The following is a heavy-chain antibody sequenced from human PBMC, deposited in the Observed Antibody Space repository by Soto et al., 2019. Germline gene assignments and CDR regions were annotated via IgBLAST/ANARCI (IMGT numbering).Heavy chain of an antibody. CDR3: AKDAPLRIVVVRRPIDY. V-gene: IGHV3-23*01. CDR2: ISGSGGST. D-gene: IGHD3-22*01. J-gene: IGHJ4*02. Sequence: EVQLLESGGGLVQPGGSLRLSCAASGFTFSSYAMSWVRQAPGKGLEWVSAISGSGGSTYYADSVKGRFTISRDNSKNTLYLQMNSLRDEDTAVYYCAKDAPLRIVVVRRPIDYWGQGTLVNVSS. CDR1: GFTFSSYA.